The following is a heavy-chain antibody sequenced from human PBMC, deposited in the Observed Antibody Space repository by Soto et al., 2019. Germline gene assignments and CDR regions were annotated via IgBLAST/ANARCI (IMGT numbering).Heavy chain of an antibody. Sequence: EVQLLESGGGLVQPGGSLRLSCAASGFTFSSYAMSWVRQAPGKGLEWVSAISGSGGSTYYADSVKGRFTISRDNSKNTLYLQNNSQRAEDTAVYYSAKDQMTTVNNFDYWGQVTLVTVSS. V-gene: IGHV3-23*01. J-gene: IGHJ4*02. D-gene: IGHD4-17*01. CDR2: ISGSGGST. CDR3: AKDQMTTVNNFDY. CDR1: GFTFSSYA.